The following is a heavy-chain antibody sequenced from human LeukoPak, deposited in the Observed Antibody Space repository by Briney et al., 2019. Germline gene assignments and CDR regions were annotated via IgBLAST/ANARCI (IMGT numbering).Heavy chain of an antibody. V-gene: IGHV3-30*01. CDR1: AFTFRGYA. CDR3: ARDRSLSSFGELFL. J-gene: IGHJ4*02. Sequence: GSLRLSCAASAFTFRGYAIHWVRQAPGKGLEWVAVISYDGSNKYYADSVKGRFTISRDNSKNTLSLQMNSLRAEDTAVYYCARDRSLSSFGELFLWGQGTLVTVSS. CDR2: ISYDGSNK. D-gene: IGHD3-10*01.